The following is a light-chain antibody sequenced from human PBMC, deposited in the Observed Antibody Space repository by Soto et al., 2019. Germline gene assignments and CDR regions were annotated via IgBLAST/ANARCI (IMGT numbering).Light chain of an antibody. Sequence: IQLTQSPSSLSASVGDRVTITCRASQAINSYLAWYQQEPGKAPKLLIYGGSTLQSGVPSRFSGSGSGTDFTLTISSLQSEDFATYYCQHLNAFPLTFCGGTKVEI. CDR3: QHLNAFPLT. CDR2: GGS. V-gene: IGKV1-9*01. J-gene: IGKJ4*01. CDR1: QAINSY.